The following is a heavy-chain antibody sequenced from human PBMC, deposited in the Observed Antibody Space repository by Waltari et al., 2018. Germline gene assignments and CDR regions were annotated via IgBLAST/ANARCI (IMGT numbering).Heavy chain of an antibody. Sequence: EVQLVQSGAEVKKPGESLKISCKGSGYSFTSYWIGWVRQMPWQGLEWMGIIYPGDSDTRYSPSFQGQVTISADKSISTAYLQWSSLKASDTAMYYCARVPFSYYYDSSGYYLDYWGQGTLVTVSS. J-gene: IGHJ4*02. V-gene: IGHV5-51*01. CDR1: GYSFTSYW. CDR2: IYPGDSDT. CDR3: ARVPFSYYYDSSGYYLDY. D-gene: IGHD3-22*01.